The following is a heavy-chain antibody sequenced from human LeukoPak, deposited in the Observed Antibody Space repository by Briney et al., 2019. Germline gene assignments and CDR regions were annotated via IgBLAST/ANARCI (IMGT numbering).Heavy chain of an antibody. D-gene: IGHD6-19*01. CDR3: ARVVAGRQYFYYGMDV. J-gene: IGHJ6*02. V-gene: IGHV1-8*01. CDR1: GYTFTSYD. CDR2: MNPNSGNT. Sequence: ASVKVSCKASGYTFTSYDINWVRQATGQGLEWMGWMNPNSGNTGYAQKFQGRVTMTRNTSISTAYMELSSLRSEDTAVYYCARVVAGRQYFYYGMDVWGQGTTVTVSS.